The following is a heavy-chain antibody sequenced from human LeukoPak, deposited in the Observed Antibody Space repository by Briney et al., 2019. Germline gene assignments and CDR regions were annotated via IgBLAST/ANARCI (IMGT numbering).Heavy chain of an antibody. Sequence: ASVKVSCKTSGYTFIGYYMHWVRQAPGQGLEWMGWINPSSGGTNYAQKFQGRVTMTRDTSISTAYMELGRLRSDDTAVYYCASSREPNSGSYSAPPEFDYWGQGTLVTVSS. V-gene: IGHV1-2*02. CDR2: INPSSGGT. CDR1: GYTFIGYY. D-gene: IGHD1-26*01. J-gene: IGHJ4*02. CDR3: ASSREPNSGSYSAPPEFDY.